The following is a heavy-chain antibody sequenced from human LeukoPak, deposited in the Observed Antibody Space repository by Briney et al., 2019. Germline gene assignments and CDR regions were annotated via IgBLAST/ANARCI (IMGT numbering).Heavy chain of an antibody. V-gene: IGHV3-7*01. Sequence: GGSLRLSCAASGFTFSSYWMSWVRQAPGKGLEWVANIKQDGSEKYYVDSVKGRFTISRDNAMNSLYPQMNSLRAEDTAVYYCARVTMDGYYFDYWGQGTLVTVSS. D-gene: IGHD1-1*01. CDR2: IKQDGSEK. J-gene: IGHJ4*02. CDR3: ARVTMDGYYFDY. CDR1: GFTFSSYW.